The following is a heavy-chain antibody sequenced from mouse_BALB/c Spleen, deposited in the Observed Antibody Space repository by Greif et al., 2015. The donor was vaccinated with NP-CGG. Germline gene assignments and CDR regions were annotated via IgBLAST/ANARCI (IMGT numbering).Heavy chain of an antibody. CDR1: GFNIKDTY. V-gene: IGHV14-3*02. D-gene: IGHD2-4*01. Sequence: EVQLQQSGAEHVKPGASVRLSCTASGFNIKDTYMHWVKQRPEQGLEWIGRIDPANGNTKYDPKFQGKATITADTSSNTAYLQLSSLTSEDTAVYYCARGGLRRGYYAMDYWGQGTSVTVSS. CDR2: IDPANGNT. CDR3: ARGGLRRGYYAMDY. J-gene: IGHJ4*01.